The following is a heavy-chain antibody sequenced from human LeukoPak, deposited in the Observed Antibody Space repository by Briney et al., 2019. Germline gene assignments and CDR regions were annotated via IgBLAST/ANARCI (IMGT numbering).Heavy chain of an antibody. CDR2: IKQDGSEK. CDR3: ASGGTLSYYYPLDY. D-gene: IGHD3-22*01. Sequence: GGSLRLSXAASGFTFSSYWMSWVRQAPGKGLEWVANIKQDGSEKYYVDSVKGRFTISRDNAKNSLYLQMNSLRAEDTAVYYCASGGTLSYYYPLDYWGQGTLVTVSS. J-gene: IGHJ4*02. V-gene: IGHV3-7*01. CDR1: GFTFSSYW.